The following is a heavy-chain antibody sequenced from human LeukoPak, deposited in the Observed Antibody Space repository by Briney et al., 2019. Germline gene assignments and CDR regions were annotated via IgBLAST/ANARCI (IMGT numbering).Heavy chain of an antibody. CDR3: AKGRERYFDWLLGY. CDR1: GFTFTNYW. Sequence: GGSLRLSCAASGFTFTNYWMHWVRQAPGKGLVWVSRINDHGSSTTYADSVKGRFTISRDNAKNSLYLQMNSLRAEDTALYYCAKGRERYFDWLLGYWGQGTLVTVSS. CDR2: INDHGSST. J-gene: IGHJ4*02. D-gene: IGHD3-9*01. V-gene: IGHV3-74*03.